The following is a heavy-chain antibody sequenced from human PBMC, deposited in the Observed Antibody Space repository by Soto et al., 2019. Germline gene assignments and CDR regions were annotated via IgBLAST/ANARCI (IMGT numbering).Heavy chain of an antibody. J-gene: IGHJ4*02. CDR3: ARDPNYYGSGIDY. D-gene: IGHD3-10*01. V-gene: IGHV1-46*03. Sequence: ASVKVSCKASGYTFTSYGISWVRQAPGQGLEWMGIINPNRGSTSYAQKFQGRVTMTRDTSTSTVYMELSSLRSEDTAVYYCARDPNYYGSGIDYWGQGTLVTVSS. CDR1: GYTFTSYG. CDR2: INPNRGST.